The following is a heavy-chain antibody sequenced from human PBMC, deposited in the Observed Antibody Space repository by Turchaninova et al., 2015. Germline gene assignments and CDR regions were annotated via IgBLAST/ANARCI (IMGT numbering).Heavy chain of an antibody. CDR1: GYSITSGYN. V-gene: IGHV4-38-2*01. J-gene: IGHJ3*02. CDR3: ARPYRSSWYGAFDI. CDR2: IYHSGST. Sequence: QVQLQESGPGLVKPSETLSLTCAVSGYSITSGYNWGWIRQPPGKGLEWIGSIYHSGSTKYNPSLKSRVTISVDTSKNQFSLKLTSVTAADTAVYYCARPYRSSWYGAFDIWGQGTMVTVSS. D-gene: IGHD6-13*01.